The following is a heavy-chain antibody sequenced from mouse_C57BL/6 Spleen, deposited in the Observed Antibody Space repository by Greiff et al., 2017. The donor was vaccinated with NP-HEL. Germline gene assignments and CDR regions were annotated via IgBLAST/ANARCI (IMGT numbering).Heavy chain of an antibody. CDR3: ARWGDYGSSHFDY. J-gene: IGHJ2*01. CDR1: GYTFTSYW. Sequence: QVQLQQPGAELVMPGASVKLSCKASGYTFTSYWMHWVKQRPGQGLEWIGEIDPSDSYPNYNQKFKGKSTLTVDKSSSTAYMQLSSLTSEDSAVYYCARWGDYGSSHFDYWGQGTTRTVSS. V-gene: IGHV1-69*01. CDR2: IDPSDSYP. D-gene: IGHD1-1*01.